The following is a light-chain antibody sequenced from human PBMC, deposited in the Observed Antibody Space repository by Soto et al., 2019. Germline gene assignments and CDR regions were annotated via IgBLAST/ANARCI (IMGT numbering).Light chain of an antibody. J-gene: IGKJ1*01. V-gene: IGKV1-5*03. CDR3: QQYNSYWT. CDR1: QTIDSW. CDR2: KAS. Sequence: DIQMTQSPSTLSASVGDRVTITCRASQTIDSWLAWYQQRPGKPPNLLIYKASTVASGVPSRFSGSGSGAEFTLTISSPQPDDFATYYFQQYNSYWTFGQGTKVDIK.